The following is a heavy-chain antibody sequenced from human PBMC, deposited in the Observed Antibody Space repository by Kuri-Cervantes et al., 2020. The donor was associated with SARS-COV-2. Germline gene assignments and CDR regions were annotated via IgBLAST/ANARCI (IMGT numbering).Heavy chain of an antibody. CDR1: GYKFTNYW. Sequence: GESLKISCKASGYKFTNYWIGWVRQMPGKGLEWMGIIYPGDSDTRYSPSFQGHVTISADKSISTAYLQWSSLKASDTAMYYCARRRIAAAGDYYYGMDVWGQASTATVSS. J-gene: IGHJ6*02. CDR3: ARRRIAAAGDYYYGMDV. D-gene: IGHD6-13*01. V-gene: IGHV5-51*01. CDR2: IYPGDSDT.